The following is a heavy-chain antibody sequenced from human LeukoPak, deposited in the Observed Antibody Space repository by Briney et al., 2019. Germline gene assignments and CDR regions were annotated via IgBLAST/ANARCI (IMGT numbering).Heavy chain of an antibody. V-gene: IGHV4-38-2*02. Sequence: SETLSLTCTVSGYSISSGYYWGWIRQPPGKGLEWIGSIYHSGSTYYNPSLKSRVTISVDTSKNQFSLKLSSVTAADTAVYYCASLIAVAGVDYWGQGTLVTVSS. D-gene: IGHD6-19*01. J-gene: IGHJ4*02. CDR2: IYHSGST. CDR1: GYSISSGYY. CDR3: ASLIAVAGVDY.